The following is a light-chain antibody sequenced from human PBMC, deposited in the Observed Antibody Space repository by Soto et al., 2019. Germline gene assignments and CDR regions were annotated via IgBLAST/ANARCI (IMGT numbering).Light chain of an antibody. CDR2: EGS. CDR3: CSYAGSSTVL. J-gene: IGLJ2*01. CDR1: SSDVGGYNL. V-gene: IGLV2-23*01. Sequence: QSALTQPASVSGSPGQSITISCTGTSSDVGGYNLVSWYQQHSGKAPKLMIYEGSKRPSGVSNRFSGSKSGNTASLTISGLQAEDEANYYCCSYAGSSTVLFGGGTKPTVL.